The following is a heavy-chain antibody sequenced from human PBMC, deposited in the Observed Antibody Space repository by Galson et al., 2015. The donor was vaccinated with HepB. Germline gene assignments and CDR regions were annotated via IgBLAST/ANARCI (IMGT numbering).Heavy chain of an antibody. V-gene: IGHV3-30*04. CDR1: GFPFSGYA. Sequence: SLRLSCAASGFPFSGYAMHRVRQAPGKGLEWVAIITYDGSNKYYADSVKGRFTISRDNSKNTLYLQMNSLRAEDTAVYYCARGIVATIWGQGTLVTVSS. CDR2: ITYDGSNK. CDR3: ARGIVATI. D-gene: IGHD5-12*01. J-gene: IGHJ4*02.